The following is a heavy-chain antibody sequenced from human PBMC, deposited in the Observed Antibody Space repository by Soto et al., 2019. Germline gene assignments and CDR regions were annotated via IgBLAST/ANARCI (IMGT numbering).Heavy chain of an antibody. V-gene: IGHV3-9*01. CDR3: ARDYSSYGPFDY. J-gene: IGHJ4*02. Sequence: GGSLRLSCAASGFTFDDYAMHWVRQAPGKGLEWVSGISWNSGSIGYADSVKGRFTISRDNAKNSLYLQMNSLRAEDTAVYYCARDYSSYGPFDYWGQGTLVTVSS. CDR2: ISWNSGSI. CDR1: GFTFDDYA. D-gene: IGHD5-18*01.